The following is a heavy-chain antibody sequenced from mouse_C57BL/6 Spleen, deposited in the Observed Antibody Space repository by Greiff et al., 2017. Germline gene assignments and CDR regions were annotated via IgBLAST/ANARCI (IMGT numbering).Heavy chain of an antibody. D-gene: IGHD4-1*01. J-gene: IGHJ2*01. CDR1: GYTFTSYW. CDR3: ARPSNWDGYY. V-gene: IGHV1-61*01. Sequence: QVQLQQPGAELVRPGSSVKLSCKASGYTFTSYWMDWVKQRPGQGLEWIGNIYPSDSETHYNQKFKDKATLTVDKSSSTAYMQLSSLTSEDSAVYYCARPSNWDGYYWGTGTTLTVSS. CDR2: IYPSDSET.